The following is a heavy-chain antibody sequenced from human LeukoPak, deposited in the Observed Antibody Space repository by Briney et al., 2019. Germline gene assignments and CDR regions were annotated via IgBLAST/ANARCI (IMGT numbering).Heavy chain of an antibody. J-gene: IGHJ6*02. CDR1: GGSISSYY. D-gene: IGHD2-2*01. CDR3: ARGGTSYYYYYGMDV. CDR2: IYYSGST. V-gene: IGHV4-59*08. Sequence: SETLSLTCTVSGGSISSYYWSWIRQPPGKGLEWIGYIYYSGSTNYNPSLKSRVTISVDTSKNQFSLKLSSVTAADTAVYYCARGGTSYYYYYGMDVWGQGTTVTVSS.